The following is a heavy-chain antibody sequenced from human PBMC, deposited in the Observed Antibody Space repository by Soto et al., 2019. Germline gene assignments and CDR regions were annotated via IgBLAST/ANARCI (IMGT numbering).Heavy chain of an antibody. CDR2: ISYDGSNK. D-gene: IGHD5-12*01. V-gene: IGHV3-30-3*01. CDR3: AREVEMATGGYYFDY. J-gene: IGHJ4*02. Sequence: QVQLVESGGGVVQPGRSLRLSCAASGFTFSSYAMHWVRQAPGKGLEWVAVISYDGSNKYYADSVKGRFTISRDNSKNTLYLQMNSLRAEDTAVYYCAREVEMATGGYYFDYWGQGTLVTVSS. CDR1: GFTFSSYA.